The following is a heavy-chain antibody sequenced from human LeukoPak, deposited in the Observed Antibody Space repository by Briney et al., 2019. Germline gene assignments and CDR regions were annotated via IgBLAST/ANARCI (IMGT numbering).Heavy chain of an antibody. V-gene: IGHV4-59*01. CDR2: IYYSGST. CDR3: ATLTGGDDAFDI. CDR1: GGSISTYY. J-gene: IGHJ3*02. D-gene: IGHD4-23*01. Sequence: SETLSLTCTVSGGSISTYYWSWIRQPPGKGLEWIGYIYYSGSTKYNPSLKSRVTISVDTSKNQFSLNLSSVTAADTAVYYCATLTGGDDAFDIWGQGTMVTVSS.